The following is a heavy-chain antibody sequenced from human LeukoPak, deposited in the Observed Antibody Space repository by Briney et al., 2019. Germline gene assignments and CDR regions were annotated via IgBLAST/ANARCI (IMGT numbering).Heavy chain of an antibody. CDR2: IYYSGST. V-gene: IGHV4-39*01. CDR1: GGSISSSSYY. D-gene: IGHD3-22*01. CDR3: ARPDYYDSSGSDAFDI. Sequence: SETLSLTCTVSGGSISSSSYYWGWIRQPPGKGLEWIVSIYYSGSTYYNPSLKSRVTIPVDTSKNQFSLKLSSVTAADTAVYYCARPDYYDSSGSDAFDIWGQGTMVTVSS. J-gene: IGHJ3*02.